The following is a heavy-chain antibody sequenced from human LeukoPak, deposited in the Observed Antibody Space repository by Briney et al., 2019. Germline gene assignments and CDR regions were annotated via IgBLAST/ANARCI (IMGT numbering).Heavy chain of an antibody. CDR2: ISSDGSNE. V-gene: IGHV3-30*18. CDR3: AKDKANAMVRPYGMDV. J-gene: IGHJ6*02. D-gene: IGHD4-23*01. Sequence: GGSLRLSCAASGFIFSSYGMPWVRQAPGKGLEWVAVISSDGSNEYYADSVKGRFTISRDNSKNTLYLQMNSLRADDTAVYHCAKDKANAMVRPYGMDVWGHGTTVTVSS. CDR1: GFIFSSYG.